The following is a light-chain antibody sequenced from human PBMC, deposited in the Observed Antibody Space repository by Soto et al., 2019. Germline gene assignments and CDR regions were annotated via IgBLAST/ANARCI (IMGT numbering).Light chain of an antibody. V-gene: IGKV1-12*01. CDR2: TAS. J-gene: IGKJ4*01. CDR3: QQSNSFPLT. Sequence: DIQMTQSPSSVSASVGDRVTITCRASQGISSRLAWYQQKPGKAPNLLIYTASSLQSGVPSRFSGSGSETDFTLTIGSLQPEDFATYYCQQSNSFPLTFGGGTKVEIK. CDR1: QGISSR.